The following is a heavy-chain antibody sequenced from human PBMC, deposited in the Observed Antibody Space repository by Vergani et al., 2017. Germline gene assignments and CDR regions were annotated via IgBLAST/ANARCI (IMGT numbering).Heavy chain of an antibody. Sequence: EVQLEQSGAEVKKPGESLRISCKGSGYSFSSYWITWVRQMPGKGLEWMGRIDPSDSYTNYSPSFQGHVTIAVDRSISTAYVQWSSLKASDTAMYYCARPLGSSGWPHDAFDIWGQGTMVTVSS. CDR1: GYSFSSYW. V-gene: IGHV5-10-1*03. J-gene: IGHJ3*02. D-gene: IGHD6-19*01. CDR3: ARPLGSSGWPHDAFDI. CDR2: IDPSDSYT.